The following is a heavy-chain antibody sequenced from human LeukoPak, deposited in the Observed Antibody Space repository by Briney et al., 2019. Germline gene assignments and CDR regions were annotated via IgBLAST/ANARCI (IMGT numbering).Heavy chain of an antibody. J-gene: IGHJ4*02. V-gene: IGHV3-9*01. CDR1: GFTFDDYA. CDR2: ISWNSGSI. Sequence: GRSLRLSCAASGFTFDDYAMHWVRQAPGKGLEWVSGISWNSGSIGYADSVKGRFTISRDNAKNSLYLQMNSLRAEDTASYYCAKDMTGYDILTGYFDYWGQGTLVTVSS. CDR3: AKDMTGYDILTGYFDY. D-gene: IGHD3-9*01.